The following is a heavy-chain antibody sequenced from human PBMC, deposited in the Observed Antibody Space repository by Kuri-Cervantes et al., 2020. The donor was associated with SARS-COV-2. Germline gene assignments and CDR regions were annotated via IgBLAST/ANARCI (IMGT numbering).Heavy chain of an antibody. D-gene: IGHD6-19*01. V-gene: IGHV1-69*05. J-gene: IGHJ6*03. CDR1: GYTFTSYD. CDR2: IIPIFGTA. CDR3: ASGYSSGSHYYYYYMDV. Sequence: SVKVSCKASGYTFTSYDINWVRQATGQGLEWMGRIIPIFGTANYAQKFQGRVTITTDESTSTAYMELSSLRSEDTAVYYCASGYSSGSHYYYYYMDVWGKGTTVTVSS.